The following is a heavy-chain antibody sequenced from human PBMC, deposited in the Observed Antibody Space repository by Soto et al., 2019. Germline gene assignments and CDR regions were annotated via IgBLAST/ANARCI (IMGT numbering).Heavy chain of an antibody. Sequence: SETLSLTCTVSGGSISSSSYYWGWIRQPPGKGLEWIGSIFYSGTTYYNPSLKSRVTISVDTSKNQFSLKLSSVTAADTAVYYCACIFSGGYSYGVCSFYGMDVWGQGTTVTVSS. CDR3: ACIFSGGYSYGVCSFYGMDV. J-gene: IGHJ6*02. CDR2: IFYSGTT. D-gene: IGHD5-18*01. V-gene: IGHV4-39*01. CDR1: GGSISSSSYY.